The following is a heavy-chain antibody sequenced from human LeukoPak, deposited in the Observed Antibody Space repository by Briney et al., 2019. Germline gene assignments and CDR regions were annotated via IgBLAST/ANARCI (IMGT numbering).Heavy chain of an antibody. CDR1: GFTFSSYA. Sequence: GGSLRLSCAASGFTFSSYAMSWVRQAPGKGLEWVSAISGSGGSTYYADSVKGRFTISRDNSKNTLYLQMNSLRAEDTAVYYCAKDPGYYYDSSGYYYDWGQGTLVTVSS. J-gene: IGHJ4*02. CDR2: ISGSGGST. CDR3: AKDPGYYYDSSGYYYD. V-gene: IGHV3-23*01. D-gene: IGHD3-22*01.